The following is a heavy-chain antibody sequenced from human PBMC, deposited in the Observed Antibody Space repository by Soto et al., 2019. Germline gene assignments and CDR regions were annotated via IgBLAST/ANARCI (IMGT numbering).Heavy chain of an antibody. J-gene: IGHJ4*02. V-gene: IGHV3-15*01. CDR3: TTDSHWGLWLRYDVDY. D-gene: IGHD7-27*01. Sequence: EVQLVESGGGLVKPGGSLRISCVASGFSFNNAWMSWVRQAPGKGLEWVGRIRSKTDGGTTDYAAPVKGRFTISRDVSKNTLYLQMNSQKTEDTAVYYGTTDSHWGLWLRYDVDYWCQGTLVTVSS. CDR2: IRSKTDGGTT. CDR1: GFSFNNAW.